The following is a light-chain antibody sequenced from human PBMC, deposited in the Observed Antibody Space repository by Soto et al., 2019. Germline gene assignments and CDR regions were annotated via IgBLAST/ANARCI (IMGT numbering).Light chain of an antibody. Sequence: EIVMTQSPPSLTVTPGEPASISCSSSQRLLHSNGNIFLDWYLRKPGQSPQLLIYLGFNRASGVPDRVSGSAAGTDFTLKISRVEAEDAGVYYCMQALQTPYTFGQGTKLEIK. CDR1: QRLLHSNGNIF. CDR3: MQALQTPYT. V-gene: IGKV2-28*01. CDR2: LGF. J-gene: IGKJ2*01.